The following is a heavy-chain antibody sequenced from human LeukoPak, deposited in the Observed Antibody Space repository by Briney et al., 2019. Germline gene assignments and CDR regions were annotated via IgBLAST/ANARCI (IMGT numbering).Heavy chain of an antibody. CDR2: IYYSGST. Sequence: PSETLSLTCTVSGGSISSYYWSWIRQPPGKGLEWIGYIYYSGSTNYNPSLKSRVTISVDTSKNQFSLKLSSVTAADTAVYYCARDRGWYWFDPWGQGTLATVSS. V-gene: IGHV4-59*01. D-gene: IGHD6-19*01. CDR3: ARDRGWYWFDP. J-gene: IGHJ5*02. CDR1: GGSISSYY.